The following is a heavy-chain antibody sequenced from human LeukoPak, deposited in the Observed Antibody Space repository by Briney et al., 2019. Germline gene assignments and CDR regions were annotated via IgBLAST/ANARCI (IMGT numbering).Heavy chain of an antibody. Sequence: GGSLRLSCAASGFTFGSYAMSWVRQAPGKGLEWVSAISGSGGSTYYADSVKGRFTISRGNSKNTLYLQMNSLRAEDTAVYYCARAFGGYDSQYFYYYMDVWGKGTTVTVSS. CDR1: GFTFGSYA. CDR2: ISGSGGST. D-gene: IGHD5-12*01. J-gene: IGHJ6*03. CDR3: ARAFGGYDSQYFYYYMDV. V-gene: IGHV3-23*01.